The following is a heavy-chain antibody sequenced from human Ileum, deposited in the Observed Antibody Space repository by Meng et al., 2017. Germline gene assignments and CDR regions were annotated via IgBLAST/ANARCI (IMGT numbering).Heavy chain of an antibody. CDR1: GFTFSSYA. J-gene: IGHJ4*02. Sequence: GGSLRLSGAASGFTFSSYAMSWVRQAPGKGLEWVSAICGGDGSTYYADSVKGRFAISRDNSKNTLELQMNSLRAEDTAVYYCAKVRISSCYSGLDSWGQGTLVTVSS. V-gene: IGHV3-23*01. D-gene: IGHD2-15*01. CDR3: AKVRISSCYSGLDS. CDR2: ICGGDGST.